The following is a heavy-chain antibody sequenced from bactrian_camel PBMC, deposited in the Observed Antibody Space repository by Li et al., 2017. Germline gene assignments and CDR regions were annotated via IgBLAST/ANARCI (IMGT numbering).Heavy chain of an antibody. CDR3: AADGGVSDYVPRPFAY. CDR2: IYNARGST. V-gene: IGHV3S63*01. CDR1: GATQDIGC. D-gene: IGHD4*01. Sequence: HVQLVESGGGSVQAGGSLRLSCVASGATQDIGCMGWFRQVPGLEREGIAGIYNARGSTYYADSVKGRFTISSAGNTLYLQMNSLKPGDTAVYYCAADGGVSDYVPRPFAYWGQGTQVTVS. J-gene: IGHJ6*01.